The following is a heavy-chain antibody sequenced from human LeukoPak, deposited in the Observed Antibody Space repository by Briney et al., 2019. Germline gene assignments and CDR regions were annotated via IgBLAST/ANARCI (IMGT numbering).Heavy chain of an antibody. CDR3: AKDFRFESRYSWNPYYMDV. J-gene: IGHJ6*03. CDR1: GFTFSSYG. Sequence: PGGSLRLSCAASGFTFSSYGMHWVRQAPGKGLEWVSFIRYDGRNKYSPDSVKGRFTISRDNSKNTLYLQMNSLTTEDTAVYYCAKDFRFESRYSWNPYYMDVWGNGSTVTVSS. V-gene: IGHV3-30*02. D-gene: IGHD1-20*01. CDR2: IRYDGRNK.